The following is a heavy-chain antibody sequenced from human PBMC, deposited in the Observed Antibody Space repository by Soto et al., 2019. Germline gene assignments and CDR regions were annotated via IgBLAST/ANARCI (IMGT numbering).Heavy chain of an antibody. Sequence: PSETLSLTCTVSGGSISSSGYYWGWIRQPPGKGLEWIRTIYYSGSTYYNPSLKSRVTISVDTSKNQFSLKLSSVTAADTAGYYCAKFDFLGLDPWGQGTLVTVSS. J-gene: IGHJ5*02. CDR1: GGSISSSGYY. D-gene: IGHD3-3*01. V-gene: IGHV4-39*07. CDR3: AKFDFLGLDP. CDR2: IYYSGST.